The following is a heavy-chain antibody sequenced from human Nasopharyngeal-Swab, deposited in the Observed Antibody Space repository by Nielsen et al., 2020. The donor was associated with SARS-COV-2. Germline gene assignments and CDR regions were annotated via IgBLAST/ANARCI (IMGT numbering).Heavy chain of an antibody. CDR2: ISSSVGTI. J-gene: IGHJ6*02. Sequence: SLKISCTASGFTFSDYYMNWIRQAPGKGLEWVSYISSSVGTIYYADSVKGRFSISRDNAKNSLYLQMNSLRAEDTAVYYCARTYDFWSYGMDVWGQGTTVTFSS. V-gene: IGHV3-11*04. CDR1: GFTFSDYY. D-gene: IGHD3-3*01. CDR3: ARTYDFWSYGMDV.